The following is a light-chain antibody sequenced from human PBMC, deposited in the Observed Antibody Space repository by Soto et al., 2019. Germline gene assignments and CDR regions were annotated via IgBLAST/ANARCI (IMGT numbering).Light chain of an antibody. CDR2: DAS. Sequence: DIVLTQSPGTLSLSPGERATLSCRASQSVSSTYLTWYQQKPGEAHRLVIYDASSSATGIPDRFSGSRSGTDFILTISSLEPEDFAVYYCQLCYSLLWTFGQGTKVEI. J-gene: IGKJ1*01. CDR1: QSVSSTY. V-gene: IGKV3-20*01. CDR3: QLCYSLLWT.